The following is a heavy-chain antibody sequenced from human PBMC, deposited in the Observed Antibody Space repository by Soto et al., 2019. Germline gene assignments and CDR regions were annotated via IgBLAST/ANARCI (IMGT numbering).Heavy chain of an antibody. CDR3: ARDLASTTIPNY. Sequence: GGSLRLSCAASGFTFSSFWMSWVRQAPGKGLEWVANIKPDGSEKYYVDSVRGRFTISRDNAKNSLYLQMNSLRAEDTAVYYCARDLASTTIPNYWGQGTLVTVSS. J-gene: IGHJ4*02. V-gene: IGHV3-7*04. CDR2: IKPDGSEK. CDR1: GFTFSSFW. D-gene: IGHD4-17*01.